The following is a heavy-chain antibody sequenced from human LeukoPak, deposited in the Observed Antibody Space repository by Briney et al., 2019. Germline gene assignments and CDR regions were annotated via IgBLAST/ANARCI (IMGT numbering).Heavy chain of an antibody. V-gene: IGHV1-2*02. D-gene: IGHD5-18*01. CDR3: ARDLTDAPGDSYGFVDY. CDR2: INPNSGGT. J-gene: IGHJ4*02. Sequence: ASVKVSCKASGYTFTGYYMHWVRQAPGQGLEWMGWINPNSGGTNYAQKFQGRVTMTRDTSTSTVYMELSSLRSEDTAVYYCARDLTDAPGDSYGFVDYWGQGTLVTVSS. CDR1: GYTFTGYY.